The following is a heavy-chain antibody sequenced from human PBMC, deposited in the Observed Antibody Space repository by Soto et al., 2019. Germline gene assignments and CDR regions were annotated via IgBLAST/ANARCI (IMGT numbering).Heavy chain of an antibody. V-gene: IGHV3-33*01. Sequence: GGSLRLSCAASGFTFSNYGMHWVRQAPGKGLEWVAVIWYDGSEIYYTDSVKGRFIISRDNSRNTLFLQMDSLRPEDTAVYYCARDRDSGSYYDFDYWGQGTLVTGSS. CDR1: GFTFSNYG. CDR2: IWYDGSEI. CDR3: ARDRDSGSYYDFDY. J-gene: IGHJ4*02. D-gene: IGHD1-26*01.